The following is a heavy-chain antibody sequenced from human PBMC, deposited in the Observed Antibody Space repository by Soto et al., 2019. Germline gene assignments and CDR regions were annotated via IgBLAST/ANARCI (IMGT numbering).Heavy chain of an antibody. CDR1: DHTFTYYA. Sequence: QVQLVQSGGEVKKPGASVKVSCNCSDHTFTYYAINWVRRAPGQGLEWMGWIRGYNGNTKYAQKFLDRVTMSADTSTRTAFMEIRSLTSGDTAVYFCAVTGGHYFGLGVWGEGTTVTVSS. V-gene: IGHV1-18*01. J-gene: IGHJ6*04. CDR3: AVTGGHYFGLGV. CDR2: IRGYNGNT. D-gene: IGHD2-8*02.